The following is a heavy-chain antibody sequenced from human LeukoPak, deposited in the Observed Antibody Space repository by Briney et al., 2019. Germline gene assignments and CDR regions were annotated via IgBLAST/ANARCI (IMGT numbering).Heavy chain of an antibody. J-gene: IGHJ4*02. CDR3: ARGTGAMVRSTSPEYDY. D-gene: IGHD3-10*01. CDR1: GGTFSSYA. Sequence: SVKVSCKASGGTFSSYAISWVRQAPGQGLEWMGGIIPIFGTANYAQKFQGRVTITADESTSTAYMELSSLRPEDTAVYYCARGTGAMVRSTSPEYDYWGQGTLVTVSS. CDR2: IIPIFGTA. V-gene: IGHV1-69*01.